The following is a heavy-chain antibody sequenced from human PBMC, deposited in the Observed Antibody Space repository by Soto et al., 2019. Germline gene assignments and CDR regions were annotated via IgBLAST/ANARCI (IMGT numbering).Heavy chain of an antibody. CDR2: ISSSGSTI. CDR1: GFTFSDYY. Sequence: GGSLILSCAASGFTFSDYYMSWIRQAPGKGLEWVSYISSSGSTIYYADSVKGRFTISRDNAKNSLYLQMNSLRAEDTAVYYCAREIGTPLYYYYGMDVWGQGTTVTVYS. V-gene: IGHV3-11*01. D-gene: IGHD1-7*01. CDR3: AREIGTPLYYYYGMDV. J-gene: IGHJ6*02.